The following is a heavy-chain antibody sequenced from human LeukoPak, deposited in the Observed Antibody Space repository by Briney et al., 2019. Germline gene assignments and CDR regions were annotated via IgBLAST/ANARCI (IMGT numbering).Heavy chain of an antibody. D-gene: IGHD3-22*01. V-gene: IGHV4-31*03. CDR2: IYYSGST. J-gene: IGHJ4*02. CDR1: GGSISSGGYY. Sequence: SETLSLTCTVSGGSISSGGYYWCWIRQHPGKGLEWIGYIYYSGSTYYNPSLKSRVTISVDTSKNQFSLKLSSVTAADTAVYYCARNYDSSGYTDYWGQGTLVTVSS. CDR3: ARNYDSSGYTDY.